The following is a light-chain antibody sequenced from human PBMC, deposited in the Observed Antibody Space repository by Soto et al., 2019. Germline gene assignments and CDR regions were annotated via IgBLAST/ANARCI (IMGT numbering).Light chain of an antibody. Sequence: QSAVTQPASVSGSPGQSITISRTGTSSDVGAYDYVSWYQQHPDKAPKLMIYEVSNRPSGVSNRFSGSKSVNTATLTISGLQADDEADYYCSSYTSSSTRVFGTGTKVTVL. J-gene: IGLJ1*01. CDR2: EVS. V-gene: IGLV2-14*03. CDR1: SSDVGAYDY. CDR3: SSYTSSSTRV.